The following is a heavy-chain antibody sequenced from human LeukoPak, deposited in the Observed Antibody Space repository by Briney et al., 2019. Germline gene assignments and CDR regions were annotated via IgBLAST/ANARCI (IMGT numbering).Heavy chain of an antibody. CDR1: GYTFTGYY. V-gene: IGHV1-2*02. J-gene: IGHJ1*01. D-gene: IGHD4-23*01. CDR3: ARDPTGGGNSGYFQH. CDR2: INPNSGGT. Sequence: ASVKVSCKASGYTFTGYYMHWVRQAPGQGLEWMGWINPNSGGTNYAQKFQGRVTMTRDTSISTAYMELSRLRSDDTAVYYCARDPTGGGNSGYFQHWGQGTLVTVSS.